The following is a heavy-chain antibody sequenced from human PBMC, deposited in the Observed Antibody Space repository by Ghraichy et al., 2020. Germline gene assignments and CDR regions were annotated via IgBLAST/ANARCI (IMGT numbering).Heavy chain of an antibody. CDR2: ISGSGDNT. V-gene: IGHV3-23*01. Sequence: GGSLRLSCAASGFTFNTNAMSWVRQAPGKGLEWVSGISGSGDNTYYADSVMGRFTISRDNSKNTVYLQMSSLRVEDTAVYYCARGTRPSCNGASCYPLDYWGHGTLVTVAS. CDR1: GFTFNTNA. D-gene: IGHD2-15*01. J-gene: IGHJ4*01. CDR3: ARGTRPSCNGASCYPLDY.